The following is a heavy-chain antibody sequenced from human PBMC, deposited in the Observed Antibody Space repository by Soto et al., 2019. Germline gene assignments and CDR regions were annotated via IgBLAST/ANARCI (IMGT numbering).Heavy chain of an antibody. Sequence: QLQLQESGPGLVKPSETLSLTCTVSGGSISSSSYYWGWIRQPPGKGLEWIGSIYYSGSTYYNPSLKSRVTISVDTSKNQFSLKLSSVTAADTAVYYCARQRDFWSGYLIDYWGQGTLVTVSS. J-gene: IGHJ4*02. CDR1: GGSISSSSYY. V-gene: IGHV4-39*01. CDR3: ARQRDFWSGYLIDY. D-gene: IGHD3-3*01. CDR2: IYYSGST.